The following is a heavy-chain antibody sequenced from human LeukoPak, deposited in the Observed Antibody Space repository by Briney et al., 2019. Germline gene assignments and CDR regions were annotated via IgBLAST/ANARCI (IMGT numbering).Heavy chain of an antibody. CDR2: ISDSGSLT. V-gene: IGHV3-23*01. CDR3: AKDARRTSGWYFFDC. J-gene: IGHJ4*02. D-gene: IGHD6-19*01. CDR1: GFTFSNYA. Sequence: GGSLRLSCAASGFTFSNYAMTWVRQAPGKGLEWVSVISDSGSLTYYADSVKGRFTISRDNSKNALFLQMSSLRAEDTAVYYCAKDARRTSGWYFFDCWGQGTLVTVSS.